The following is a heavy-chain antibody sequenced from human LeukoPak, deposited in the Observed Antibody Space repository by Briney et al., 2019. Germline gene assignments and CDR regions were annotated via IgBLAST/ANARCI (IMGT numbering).Heavy chain of an antibody. CDR1: GFTVSNNY. CDR3: AREPRQEGFDN. CDR2: IYSGGST. J-gene: IGHJ4*02. Sequence: GGSLRLSCAASGFTVSNNYMSWVRQAPGKGLEWVSVIYSGGSTYYADSVKGRFTISRDTSKNTLFLQMNSLRVEDTAVYYCAREPRQEGFDNWGQGTLVTVSS. V-gene: IGHV3-53*01.